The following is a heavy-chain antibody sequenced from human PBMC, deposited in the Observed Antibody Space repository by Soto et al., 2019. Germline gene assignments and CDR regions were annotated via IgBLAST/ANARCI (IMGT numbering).Heavy chain of an antibody. D-gene: IGHD3-22*01. CDR2: IIPIFGTG. CDR3: ARGRNYYDSSSYYDAADM. CDR1: GGTFTSYG. J-gene: IGHJ3*02. V-gene: IGHV1-69*13. Sequence: SVKVSCKASGGTFTSYGISWVRQAPGQGLEWMGGIIPIFGTGSYAQKFQARVTITADESTSTVYMDLSSLRSEDTAVYYCARGRNYYDSSSYYDAADMWGQGTMVTVPS.